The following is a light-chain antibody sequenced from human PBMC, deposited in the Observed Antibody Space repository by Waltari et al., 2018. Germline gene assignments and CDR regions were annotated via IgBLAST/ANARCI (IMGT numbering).Light chain of an antibody. V-gene: IGKV4-1*01. Sequence: DIVMTQSPDSLAVSLGERATINCKSSQSVLYSSNNKNYLAWYQQKPGQPPKLLFYGASTRESGVPDRFSGGGSGTDFTLTISSLQAADVAVYYCQQCYSTPYTFGQGTKLEIK. CDR3: QQCYSTPYT. CDR2: GAS. CDR1: QSVLYSSNNKNY. J-gene: IGKJ2*01.